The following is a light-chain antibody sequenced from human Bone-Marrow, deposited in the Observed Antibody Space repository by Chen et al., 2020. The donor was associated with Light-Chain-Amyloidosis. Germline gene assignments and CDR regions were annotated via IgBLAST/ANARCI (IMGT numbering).Light chain of an antibody. V-gene: IGLV3-21*02. Sequence: SYVLTHPSSVSVAPGQTATMACGGNNIGSTSVHWYQQTPGKAPLLVVYDDSDRPSGIPERLSGSNSGNTATLTISRVEAGDEADYYCQVWDRSSDRPVFGGGTKLTVL. CDR3: QVWDRSSDRPV. CDR2: DDS. J-gene: IGLJ3*02. CDR1: NIGSTS.